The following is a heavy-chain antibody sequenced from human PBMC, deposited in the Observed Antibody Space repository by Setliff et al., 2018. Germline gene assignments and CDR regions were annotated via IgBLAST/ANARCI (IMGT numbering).Heavy chain of an antibody. CDR3: ARTYNFWSGYFDY. CDR2: INHSGST. J-gene: IGHJ4*02. D-gene: IGHD3-3*01. CDR1: GGSFSGYY. V-gene: IGHV4-34*01. Sequence: LSLTCAVYGGSFSGYYWSWIRQPPGKGLEWIREINHSGSTNNNPSLKSRVTISVDTSKNQFSLKLSSVTAADTAVYYCARTYNFWSGYFDYWGQGTLVTVSS.